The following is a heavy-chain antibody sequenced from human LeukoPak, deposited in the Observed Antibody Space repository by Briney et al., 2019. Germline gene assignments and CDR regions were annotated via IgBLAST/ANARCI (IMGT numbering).Heavy chain of an antibody. Sequence: GASVKVSCKAFGHTLSSYAMTWVRQAPGQGLEWMGIINPSGGSTSYARKFQGRVTMTRDTSTSTVYMELSSLRSEDTAVYYCARDELLSDYWGQGTLVTVSS. CDR2: INPSGGST. J-gene: IGHJ4*02. V-gene: IGHV1-46*01. CDR1: GHTLSSYA. CDR3: ARDELLSDY. D-gene: IGHD1-26*01.